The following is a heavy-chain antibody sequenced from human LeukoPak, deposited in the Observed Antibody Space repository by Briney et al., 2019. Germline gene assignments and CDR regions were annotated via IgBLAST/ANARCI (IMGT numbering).Heavy chain of an antibody. V-gene: IGHV3-74*01. CDR3: VASRWSGALDF. CDR2: SDRDGVVR. Sequence: GGSLRLSCVGSSIRFADHWMLWVRQVPGKPPAWVARSDRDGVVREYADSVKGRYTIPRDNARNTIHLEMNRLKVEDTAIYYCVASRWSGALDFWGQGSLVTVSS. J-gene: IGHJ4*02. D-gene: IGHD3-3*01. CDR1: SIRFADHW.